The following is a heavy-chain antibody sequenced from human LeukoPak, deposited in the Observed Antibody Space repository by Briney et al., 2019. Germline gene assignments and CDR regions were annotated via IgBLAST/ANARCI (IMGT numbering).Heavy chain of an antibody. D-gene: IGHD3-22*01. Sequence: ASVKVSCKASGYTFTGYYMHWVRQAPGQGLEWMGWINPNSGGTNYAQKFQGRVTMTRDTSISTAYMELSRLRSDDKAVYYCTRVEGGWDSSGYYFEYFQHWGQGTLVTVSS. V-gene: IGHV1-2*02. J-gene: IGHJ1*01. CDR1: GYTFTGYY. CDR3: TRVEGGWDSSGYYFEYFQH. CDR2: INPNSGGT.